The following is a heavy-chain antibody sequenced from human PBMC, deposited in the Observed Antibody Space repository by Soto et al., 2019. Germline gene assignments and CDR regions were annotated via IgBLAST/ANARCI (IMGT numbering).Heavy chain of an antibody. CDR3: ARVEMATRGIDY. J-gene: IGHJ4*02. D-gene: IGHD5-12*01. CDR1: GFTFSSYS. CDR2: ISSSSSYI. Sequence: EVQLVESGGGLVKPGGSLRLSCAASGFTFSSYSMNWVLQAPGKGLEWVSSISSSSSYIYYADSVKGRFTISRDNAKNSLYLQMNSLRAEDTAVYYCARVEMATRGIDYWGQGTLVTVSS. V-gene: IGHV3-21*01.